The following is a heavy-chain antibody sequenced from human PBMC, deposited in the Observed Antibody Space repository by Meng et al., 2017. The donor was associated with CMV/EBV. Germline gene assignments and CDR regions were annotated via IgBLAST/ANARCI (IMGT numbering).Heavy chain of an antibody. CDR2: ISYDGSNK. J-gene: IGHJ4*02. D-gene: IGHD6-6*01. V-gene: IGHV3-30-3*01. Sequence: GESLKISCAASGFTFSSYAMHWVRQAPGKGLEWVAVISYDGSNKYYADPVKGRFTISRDNSKNTLYLQMNSLRAEDTAVYYCASYSSSRPTNYWGQGTLVTVSS. CDR1: GFTFSSYA. CDR3: ASYSSSRPTNY.